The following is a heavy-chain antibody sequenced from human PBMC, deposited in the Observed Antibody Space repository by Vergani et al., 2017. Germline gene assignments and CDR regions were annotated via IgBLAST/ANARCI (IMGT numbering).Heavy chain of an antibody. V-gene: IGHV4-39*07. D-gene: IGHD3-16*01. Sequence: QLQLQESGPGLVKPSETLSLTCTVSGGSISSSSYYRGWIRQPPGKGLEWIGSIYYSGSTYYNPSLKSRVTISVDTSKNQFSLKLSSVTAADTAVYYCARDWGGVPLDYWGQGTLVTVSS. J-gene: IGHJ4*02. CDR3: ARDWGGVPLDY. CDR1: GGSISSSSYY. CDR2: IYYSGST.